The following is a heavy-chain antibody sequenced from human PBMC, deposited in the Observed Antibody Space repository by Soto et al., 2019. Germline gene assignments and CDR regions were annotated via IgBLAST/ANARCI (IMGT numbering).Heavy chain of an antibody. Sequence: EVQLVESGGGLVKPGGSLRLSCAVSGFTFSDFTMNWVRQAPGKGLEWVASIGSSGGNSFYADSVKGRFIISRDNAKTSLDLQINSLRVEETAVYYCAREKRHIFLGGRCGMDFWGQGTTVTVSS. D-gene: IGHD1-26*01. CDR1: GFTFSDFT. CDR2: IGSSGGNS. V-gene: IGHV3-21*01. CDR3: AREKRHIFLGGRCGMDF. J-gene: IGHJ6*01.